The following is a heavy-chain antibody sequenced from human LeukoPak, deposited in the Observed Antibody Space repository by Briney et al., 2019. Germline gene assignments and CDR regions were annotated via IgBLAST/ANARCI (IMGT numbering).Heavy chain of an antibody. CDR2: IYYSGST. CDR3: ARGIGDYNWFDP. Sequence: SETLSLTCTVSGGSISSGNYYWSWIRQPPGKGLEWIGYIYYSGSTNYNPSLKSRVTISVDTSKNQFSLKLSSVTAADTAVYYCARGIGDYNWFDPWGQGTLVTVSS. V-gene: IGHV4-61*01. J-gene: IGHJ5*02. D-gene: IGHD2-21*02. CDR1: GGSISSGNYY.